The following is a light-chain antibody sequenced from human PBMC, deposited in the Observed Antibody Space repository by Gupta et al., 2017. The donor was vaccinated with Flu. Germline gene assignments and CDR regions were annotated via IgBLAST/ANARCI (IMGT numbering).Light chain of an antibody. J-gene: IGKJ4*01. Sequence: DIQMTQSPSTLSASVGDRVTITCRASQSISTWLAWYQQKPGKAPNLLIYKASSLESGVPSRFSGSGSGTEFTLTISSLHPDDFATYYCQQYNNYPLTFGGGTKVEIE. CDR2: KAS. CDR3: QQYNNYPLT. CDR1: QSISTW. V-gene: IGKV1-5*03.